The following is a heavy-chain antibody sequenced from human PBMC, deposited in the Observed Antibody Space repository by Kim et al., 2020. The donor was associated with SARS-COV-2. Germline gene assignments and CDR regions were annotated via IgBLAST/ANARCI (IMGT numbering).Heavy chain of an antibody. Sequence: YADSVKGRFTISRDNSKNTLYLQMNSLRAEDTAVYYCAKGAGGSYGYFDYWGQGTLVTVSS. V-gene: IGHV3-23*01. D-gene: IGHD1-26*01. CDR3: AKGAGGSYGYFDY. J-gene: IGHJ4*02.